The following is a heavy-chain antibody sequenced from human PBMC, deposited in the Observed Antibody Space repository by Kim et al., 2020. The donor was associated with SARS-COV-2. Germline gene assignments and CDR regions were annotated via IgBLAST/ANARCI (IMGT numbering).Heavy chain of an antibody. CDR2: ISSSSSYI. Sequence: GGSLRISCAASGFTFSSYSMNWVRQAPGKGLEWVSCISSSSSYIYYADSVKGRFTISRDNAKNSLYLQMNSLRAEDTAVYYCARDPGGSFGYYYGMDVWGQGTTVTVSS. D-gene: IGHD2-15*01. CDR1: GFTFSSYS. V-gene: IGHV3-21*01. CDR3: ARDPGGSFGYYYGMDV. J-gene: IGHJ6*02.